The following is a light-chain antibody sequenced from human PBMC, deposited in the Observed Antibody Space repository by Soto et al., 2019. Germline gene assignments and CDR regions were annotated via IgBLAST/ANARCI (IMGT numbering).Light chain of an antibody. V-gene: IGKV1-5*01. J-gene: IGKJ1*01. CDR3: QQYNSYSWK. CDR2: DAS. Sequence: DIQMPQSPSTLSASVGDRVTITCRASQSISSWLAWYQQKPGKAPKLLIYDASSLESGVPSRFSGSGSGTEFTLTISSLQPDDFATYYCQQYNSYSWKFGQGTKVDIK. CDR1: QSISSW.